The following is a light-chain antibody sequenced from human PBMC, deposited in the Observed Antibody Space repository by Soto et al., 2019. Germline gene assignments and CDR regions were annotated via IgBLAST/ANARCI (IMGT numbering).Light chain of an antibody. CDR1: QSISTY. J-gene: IGKJ5*01. CDR2: AAS. CDR3: QQSYSTPIT. V-gene: IGKV1-39*01. Sequence: DIQMTQSPSSLSASVGDRVTITCRASQSISTYLYWYQQKPGKAPKLLIYAASSLQSGVPSRFSGSGSGTDFTLTINSLQPEDFATYSCQQSYSTPITFGQGTRLEIK.